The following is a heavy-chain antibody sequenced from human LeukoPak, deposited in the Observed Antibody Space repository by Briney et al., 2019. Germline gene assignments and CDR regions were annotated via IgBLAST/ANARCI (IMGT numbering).Heavy chain of an antibody. V-gene: IGHV3-48*04. Sequence: GGSLRLSCAASGFTFSSYGMSWVRQAPGKGLEWVSHISSSGSIIYYADSVKGRFTISRDNAKNSLYLQMNSLRAEDTAVYYCARRNSYYYYLDVWGKRTTVTISS. J-gene: IGHJ6*03. CDR1: GFTFSSYG. CDR2: ISSSGSII. CDR3: ARRNSYYYYLDV.